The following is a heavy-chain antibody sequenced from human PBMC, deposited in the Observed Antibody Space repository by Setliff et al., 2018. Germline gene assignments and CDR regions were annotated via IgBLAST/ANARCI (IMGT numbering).Heavy chain of an antibody. V-gene: IGHV3-20*04. D-gene: IGHD3-16*01. J-gene: IGHJ6*02. Sequence: GGSLRLSCAASQFTFDDYGMAWVRQAPGKGLEWVSGISWNGGITGYGDSVKGRFTISRDNAENSLYLQMNSLRAEDTAVYYCARDLGAIFRYGLDVWGQGTTVTVSS. CDR3: ARDLGAIFRYGLDV. CDR2: ISWNGGIT. CDR1: QFTFDDYG.